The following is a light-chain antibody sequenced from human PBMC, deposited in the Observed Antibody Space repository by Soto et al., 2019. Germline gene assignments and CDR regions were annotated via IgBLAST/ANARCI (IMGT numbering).Light chain of an antibody. J-gene: IGKJ1*01. CDR3: QQTSAFPRT. Sequence: DIQMTQSPSSVSASVGDRLTITCRASRDISNSVAWYQQTPGKAPKLLLRGASSLHRGVPSRFSGGGAGTEFTLTIRSLQPEDFATYYCQQTSAFPRTFGQGTKVDVK. V-gene: IGKV1-12*01. CDR1: RDISNS. CDR2: GAS.